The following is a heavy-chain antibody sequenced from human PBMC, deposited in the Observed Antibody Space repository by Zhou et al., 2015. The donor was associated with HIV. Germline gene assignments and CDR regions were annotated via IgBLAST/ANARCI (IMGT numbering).Heavy chain of an antibody. CDR3: ARDDSSGYHSFDY. Sequence: QVQLVQSGAEVKKPGASVKVSCKASGYTFTSYDINWVRQATGQGLEWMGWMNPNSGNTGYAQKFQGRVTMTRNTSISTAYMELSSLRFGDSAAYFCARDDSSGYHSFDYWGQGTLVTVSS. D-gene: IGHD3-22*01. J-gene: IGHJ4*02. CDR2: MNPNSGNT. V-gene: IGHV1-8*01. CDR1: GYTFTSYD.